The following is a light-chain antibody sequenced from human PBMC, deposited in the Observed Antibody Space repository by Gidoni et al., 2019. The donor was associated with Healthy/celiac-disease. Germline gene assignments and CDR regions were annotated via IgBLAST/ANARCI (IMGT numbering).Light chain of an antibody. J-gene: IGLJ3*02. CDR2: GKN. V-gene: IGLV3-19*01. CDR1: SLRSYY. Sequence: SSELTQDPAVYVALGQTVRITCQGDSLRSYYASWYQQKPGQAPVVVIYGKNNRPSGIPDRFSGSSSGNTASLTITGAQAEDEADYYCNSRDSSGNHKGVFGGGTKLTVL. CDR3: NSRDSSGNHKGV.